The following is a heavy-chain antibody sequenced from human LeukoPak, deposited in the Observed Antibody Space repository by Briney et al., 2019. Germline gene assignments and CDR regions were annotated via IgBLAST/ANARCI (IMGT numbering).Heavy chain of an antibody. CDR1: GYTFTGYY. CDR2: INPNSGGT. V-gene: IGHV1-2*06. CDR3: ARDPVYYDSSGYNDAFDI. J-gene: IGHJ3*02. D-gene: IGHD3-22*01. Sequence: ASVKVSCKASGYTFTGYYMHWVRQDPGQGLEWMGRINPNSGGTNYAQKFQGRVTMTRDTSISTAHMELSRLRSDDTAVYYCARDPVYYDSSGYNDAFDIWGQGTMVTVSS.